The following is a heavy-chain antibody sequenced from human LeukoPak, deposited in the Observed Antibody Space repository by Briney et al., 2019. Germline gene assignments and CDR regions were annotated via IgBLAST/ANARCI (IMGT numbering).Heavy chain of an antibody. V-gene: IGHV1-8*03. CDR1: GYTFISYD. CDR2: MNPNSGNA. J-gene: IGHJ6*03. Sequence: HVASVKVSCKASGYTFISYDINWVRQVTGQGLEWMGWMNPNSGNAGYAQKFQGRVTITRNTSISTAFMGLSSLRSEDTAVYYCARRAVGNSYYYSMDVWGKGTTVTVSS. CDR3: ARRAVGNSYYYSMDV. D-gene: IGHD6-19*01.